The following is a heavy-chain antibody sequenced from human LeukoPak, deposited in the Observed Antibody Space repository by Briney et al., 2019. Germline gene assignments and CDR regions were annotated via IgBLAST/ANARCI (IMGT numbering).Heavy chain of an antibody. D-gene: IGHD3-22*01. V-gene: IGHV3-9*01. CDR3: AREAYYYESSGYSFDY. CDR2: ISWNSGSI. J-gene: IGHJ4*02. Sequence: GGSLRLSGAASGFTYDDYAMHWVRQAPGKGLEWVSGISWNSGSIGYADSVKGRFTISRDNAKNTLYLQMNSLRAEDTAVYYCAREAYYYESSGYSFDYWGQGTLVTVSS. CDR1: GFTYDDYA.